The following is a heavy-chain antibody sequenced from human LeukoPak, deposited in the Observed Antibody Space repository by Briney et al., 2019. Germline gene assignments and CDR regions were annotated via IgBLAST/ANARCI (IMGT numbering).Heavy chain of an antibody. Sequence: PSETLSLTCSVTGGSVSSSDYYWGWIRQPPGKGLEWIGSINYNGRTYYNPSLESRVTMSEDTSKNQFSLKLSSVTAADTAVYYCARRPNYGDDGDHHFDYWGQGTLVTVSS. V-gene: IGHV4-39*01. J-gene: IGHJ4*02. CDR3: ARRPNYGDDGDHHFDY. CDR1: GGSVSSSDYY. D-gene: IGHD4-17*01. CDR2: INYNGRT.